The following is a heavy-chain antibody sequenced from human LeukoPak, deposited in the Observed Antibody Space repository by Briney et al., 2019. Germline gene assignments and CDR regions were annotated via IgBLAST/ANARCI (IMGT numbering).Heavy chain of an antibody. CDR3: ARGQYPLDY. Sequence: GGSLGLSCAASGFTFSDYYMSWIRQAPGKGLEWVSYISSSVGTIYYADSVKGRFTISRDNPKNSLYLQMNSLRAEDTAVHYCARGQYPLDYWGQGTLVTVSS. D-gene: IGHD2-2*01. CDR2: ISSSVGTI. J-gene: IGHJ4*02. CDR1: GFTFSDYY. V-gene: IGHV3-11*01.